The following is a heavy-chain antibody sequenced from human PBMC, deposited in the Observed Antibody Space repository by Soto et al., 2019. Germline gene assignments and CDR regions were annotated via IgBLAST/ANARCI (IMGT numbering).Heavy chain of an antibody. V-gene: IGHV4-39*01. CDR3: VSPEYRF. D-gene: IGHD3-16*02. CDR2: IYYGGTT. J-gene: IGHJ3*01. Sequence: QLQLQESGPGLVRPAETLSLTCTVSGGSISGSTFYWGWIRQPPGKGLEWIGSIYYGGTTQYNSSLKPRVAISVDTSNNRFSLNLRSVTAADTAVYYCVSPEYRFWGQGTMVTVSS. CDR1: GGSISGSTFY.